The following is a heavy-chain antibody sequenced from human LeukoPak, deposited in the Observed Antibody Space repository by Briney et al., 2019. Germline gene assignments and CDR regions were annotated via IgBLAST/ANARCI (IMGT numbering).Heavy chain of an antibody. CDR2: IYHSGST. D-gene: IGHD3-3*01. Sequence: PSETLSLTCAVYGGSFSGYYWSWIRQPPGKGLEWIGEIYHSGSTNYNPSLKSRVTISVDKSKNQFSLKLSSVTAADTAVYYCAREEYYDFWSGYYTSDYYGMDVWGQGTTVTVSS. V-gene: IGHV4-34*01. CDR1: GGSFSGYY. CDR3: AREEYYDFWSGYYTSDYYGMDV. J-gene: IGHJ6*02.